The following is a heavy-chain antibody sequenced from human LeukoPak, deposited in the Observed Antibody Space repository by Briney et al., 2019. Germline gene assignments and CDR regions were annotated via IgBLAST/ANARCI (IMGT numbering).Heavy chain of an antibody. CDR1: GFNFSSYE. Sequence: GGSLRLSCAASGFNFSSYEMNWVRQAPGKGLEWVSYISSSGSTIYYADSVKGRFTISRDNAKNSLYLQMNSLRAEDTAVYYCAREPGFCTNGVCYTRAFDYWGQGTLVTVSS. J-gene: IGHJ4*02. CDR3: AREPGFCTNGVCYTRAFDY. D-gene: IGHD2-8*01. CDR2: ISSSGSTI. V-gene: IGHV3-48*03.